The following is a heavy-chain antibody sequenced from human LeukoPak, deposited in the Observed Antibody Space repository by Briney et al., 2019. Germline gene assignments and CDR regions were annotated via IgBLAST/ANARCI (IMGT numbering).Heavy chain of an antibody. D-gene: IGHD3-3*01. CDR2: IYISGST. V-gene: IGHV4-4*07. J-gene: IGHJ4*02. Sequence: SETLSLTCTVSGGSISSYYWSWIRQPAGKGLEWIGRIYISGSTNYNPSLKSRVTMSVDTSKNQFSLKLSSVTAADTAVYYCARERTPIFGQRYLGYYFDYWGQGTLVTVSS. CDR3: ARERTPIFGQRYLGYYFDY. CDR1: GGSISSYY.